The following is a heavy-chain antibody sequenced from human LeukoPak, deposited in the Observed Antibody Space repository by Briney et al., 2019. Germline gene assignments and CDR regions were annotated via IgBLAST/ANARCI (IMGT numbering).Heavy chain of an antibody. Sequence: GGSLRLSCAASGFTVSSNYMSWVRQAPGKGLEWVSVIYSSGSTYYADSMKGRFTISRDNSKNTLYLQMNSLRVEDTAVYYCARAHYSGNYGDFDYWGQGTLVTVSS. J-gene: IGHJ4*02. D-gene: IGHD1-26*01. CDR2: IYSSGST. CDR3: ARAHYSGNYGDFDY. V-gene: IGHV3-53*01. CDR1: GFTVSSNY.